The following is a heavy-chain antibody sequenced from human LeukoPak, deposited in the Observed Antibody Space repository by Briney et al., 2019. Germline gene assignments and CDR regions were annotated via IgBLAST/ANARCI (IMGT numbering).Heavy chain of an antibody. Sequence: ASVKVSCKTSGYTFTAYYMHWVRQAPGQGLEWMGWIKPNSGGTNYAQKFQGRVTMTRDTSITTAYMELSRLRSDDTAVYYCARGPIVVVPAAKGSGWFDPWGQGTLVTVSS. V-gene: IGHV1-2*02. D-gene: IGHD2-2*01. CDR3: ARGPIVVVPAAKGSGWFDP. J-gene: IGHJ5*02. CDR2: IKPNSGGT. CDR1: GYTFTAYY.